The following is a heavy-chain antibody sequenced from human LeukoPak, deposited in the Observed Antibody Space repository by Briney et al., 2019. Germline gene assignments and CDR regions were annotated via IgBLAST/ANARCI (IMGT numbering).Heavy chain of an antibody. CDR3: ARASSSPGSGYYPFDY. CDR2: IHYTGNT. CDR1: DVSINNNY. J-gene: IGHJ4*02. Sequence: SETLSLTCTVSDVSINNNYWSWIRQPPGKGLEGIGNIHYTGNTNYNTSLKSLLINSIDTSKNPFSLKLRSVTAADTALYFCARASSSPGSGYYPFDYWGQGILVNFSS. V-gene: IGHV4-59*01. D-gene: IGHD3-3*01.